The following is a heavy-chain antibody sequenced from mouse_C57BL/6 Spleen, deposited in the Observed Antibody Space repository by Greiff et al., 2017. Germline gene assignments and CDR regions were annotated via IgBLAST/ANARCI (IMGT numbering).Heavy chain of an antibody. CDR3: ARGRTFFDY. Sequence: EVHLVESGGGLVKPGGSLKLSCAASGFTFSSYAMSWVRQTPEKRLEWVATISDGGSYTYYPDNVKGRFTISRDNAKNNLYLQMSHLKSEDTAMYYCARGRTFFDYWGQGTTLTVSS. J-gene: IGHJ2*01. CDR1: GFTFSSYA. V-gene: IGHV5-4*01. CDR2: ISDGGSYT.